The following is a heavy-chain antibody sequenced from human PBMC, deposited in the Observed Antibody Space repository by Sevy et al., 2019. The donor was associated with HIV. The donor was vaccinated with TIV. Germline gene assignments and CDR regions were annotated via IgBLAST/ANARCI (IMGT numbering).Heavy chain of an antibody. CDR1: GFTLSSYG. D-gene: IGHD3-3*01. J-gene: IGHJ6*02. Sequence: GGSLRLSCAASGFTLSSYGMPWVRQAPGKGLEWVAVIRYDGSNKYYAASGKGGFTIPRDNSKNTLYLQMNSLRAEDTAGYYCARDRLGITISAEWGGGMDVWGQGTTVTVSS. CDR2: IRYDGSNK. CDR3: ARDRLGITISAEWGGGMDV. V-gene: IGHV3-33*01.